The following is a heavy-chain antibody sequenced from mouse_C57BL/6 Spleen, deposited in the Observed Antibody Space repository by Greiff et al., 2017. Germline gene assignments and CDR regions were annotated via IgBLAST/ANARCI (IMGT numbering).Heavy chain of an antibody. CDR3: ASNYGSNFWYFDD. J-gene: IGHJ1*03. CDR1: GFTFTNYW. V-gene: IGHV1-63*01. CDR2: IYPGGGNT. D-gene: IGHD1-1*01. Sequence: QVQLQQSGAELVRPGTSVKMSCKASGFTFTNYWIGWAQQRPGHGLEWIGDIYPGGGNTNSNETLKGKATLTADKASSTAYMQFSSLTSEDSAIYYWASNYGSNFWYFDDWGTGTTVTVSS.